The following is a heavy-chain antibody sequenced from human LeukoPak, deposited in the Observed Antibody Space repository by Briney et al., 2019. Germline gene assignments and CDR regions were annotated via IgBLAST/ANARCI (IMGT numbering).Heavy chain of an antibody. V-gene: IGHV3-21*01. D-gene: IGHD2-21*02. CDR3: ARVSGGNFPFDY. CDR2: ISSSSSYI. Sequence: GGSLRLSCAASGFTFSSYSMDWVRQAPGKGLEWVSSISSSSSYIYYADSVKVRFTISRDNAKNSLYLQMNSLRAEDTAVYYCARVSGGNFPFDYWGQGTLVTVSS. CDR1: GFTFSSYS. J-gene: IGHJ4*02.